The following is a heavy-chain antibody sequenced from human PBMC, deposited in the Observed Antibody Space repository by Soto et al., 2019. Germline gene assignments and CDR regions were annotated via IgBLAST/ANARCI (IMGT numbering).Heavy chain of an antibody. CDR2: IDPSDSYT. D-gene: IGHD4-17*01. J-gene: IGHJ4*02. Sequence: GESMKISCKGSGYSFTSYLSSWVRQMPGKGLEWMGRIDPSDSYTNYSPSFQGHVTISADKSISTAYLQWSSLKASDTAMYYCARIDGDYYLDYWGQGTLVTVSS. CDR3: ARIDGDYYLDY. V-gene: IGHV5-10-1*01. CDR1: GYSFTSYL.